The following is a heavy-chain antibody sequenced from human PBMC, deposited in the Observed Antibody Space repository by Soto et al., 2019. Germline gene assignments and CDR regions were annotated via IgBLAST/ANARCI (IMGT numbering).Heavy chain of an antibody. CDR3: ARGVGGYCSGGSCYPYYFDY. CDR1: GFTFSSYG. D-gene: IGHD2-15*01. V-gene: IGHV3-33*01. CDR2: IWYDGSNK. Sequence: QVQLVESGGGVVQPGRSLRLSCAASGFTFSSYGMHWVRQAPGKGLEWVAVIWYDGSNKYYADSVKGRFTISRDNSKNALYLQMNSLRAEDTDVYYCARGVGGYCSGGSCYPYYFDYWGQGTLVTVSS. J-gene: IGHJ4*02.